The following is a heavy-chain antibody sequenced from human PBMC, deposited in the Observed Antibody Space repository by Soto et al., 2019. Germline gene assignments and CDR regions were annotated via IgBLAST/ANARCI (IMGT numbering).Heavy chain of an antibody. CDR3: SRGGAEGMATEI. Sequence: SVKVSCKASGGTFSSYAISWVRQAPGQGLEWMGGIIPIFGTANYAQKFQGRVTITADKSTSTAYMELSSLRSEDTAVYYCSRGGAEGMATEIWGQGTMVTVSS. CDR1: GGTFSSYA. J-gene: IGHJ3*02. V-gene: IGHV1-69*06. D-gene: IGHD5-12*01. CDR2: IIPIFGTA.